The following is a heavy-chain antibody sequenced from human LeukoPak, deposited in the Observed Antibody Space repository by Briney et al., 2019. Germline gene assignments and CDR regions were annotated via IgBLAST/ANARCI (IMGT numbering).Heavy chain of an antibody. CDR2: IIPILGIA. D-gene: IGHD4-23*01. Sequence: SVKVSCKASVGTFSSYAISWVRQAPGQGLEWMGRIIPILGIANYAQKFQGRVTITADKSTSTAYMELSSLRSEDTAVYYCARNTGGNSPGGYWGQGTLVTVSS. CDR1: VGTFSSYA. V-gene: IGHV1-69*04. CDR3: ARNTGGNSPGGY. J-gene: IGHJ4*02.